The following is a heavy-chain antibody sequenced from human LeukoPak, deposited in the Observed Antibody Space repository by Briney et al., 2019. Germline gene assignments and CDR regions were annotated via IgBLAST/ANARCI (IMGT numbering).Heavy chain of an antibody. Sequence: GGSLRLSCAASGFTFGTYSMNWVRQAPGKGLEWVSYISGTGGTIYYADSVRGRFTISGDNAKNSLYLQMNSLRDEDTAVYYCARRLVVGENWFDPWGQGTLVTVSS. V-gene: IGHV3-48*02. J-gene: IGHJ5*02. D-gene: IGHD2-21*01. CDR2: ISGTGGTI. CDR3: ARRLVVGENWFDP. CDR1: GFTFGTYS.